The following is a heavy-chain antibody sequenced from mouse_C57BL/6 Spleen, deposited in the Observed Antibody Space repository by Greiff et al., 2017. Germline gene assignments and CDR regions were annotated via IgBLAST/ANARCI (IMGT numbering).Heavy chain of an antibody. D-gene: IGHD1-1*01. CDR3: ARSDGSSSSDY. CDR1: GYTFTSYW. J-gene: IGHJ2*01. CDR2: IDPSDSET. Sequence: QVQLQQSGAELVRPGSSVKLSCKASGYTFTSYWMHWVKQRPIQGLEWIGNIDPSDSETHSNQKFKDKATLTVDKSSSTAYMQLSSLTSEDSAVYYCARSDGSSSSDYWGQGTTLTVSS. V-gene: IGHV1-52*01.